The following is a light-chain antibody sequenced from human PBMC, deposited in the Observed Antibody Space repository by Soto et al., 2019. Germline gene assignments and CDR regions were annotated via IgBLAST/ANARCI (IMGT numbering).Light chain of an antibody. J-gene: IGLJ3*02. CDR3: AAWDDSINGWA. CDR1: KSKLGIRG. V-gene: IGLV1-44*01. CDR2: TNN. Sequence: QSVLTQPPSASGTPGQRVTISCAGTKSKLGIRGVNWFQHLPGMAPRLLIYTNNQRPSGVPDRFSGSKSGTAASLAIRGRQSEDEAEDYCAAWDDSINGWAFGGGTKLTVL.